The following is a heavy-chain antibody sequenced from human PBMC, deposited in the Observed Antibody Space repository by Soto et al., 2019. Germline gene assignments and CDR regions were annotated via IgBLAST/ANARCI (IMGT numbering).Heavy chain of an antibody. CDR1: GFTFSSYS. D-gene: IGHD2-2*01. CDR3: ARKYQLLFDY. V-gene: IGHV4-59*06. J-gene: IGHJ4*02. Sequence: VQLVESGGGLVQPGGSLRLSCAASGFTFSSYSMNWVRQAPGKGLEWIGYIYYSGSTYYNPSLKSRVTISVDTSKNQFSLKLSSVTAADTAVYYCARKYQLLFDYWGQGTLVTVSS. CDR2: IYYSGST.